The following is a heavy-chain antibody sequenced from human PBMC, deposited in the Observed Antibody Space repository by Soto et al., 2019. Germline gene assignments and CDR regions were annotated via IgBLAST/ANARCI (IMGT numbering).Heavy chain of an antibody. J-gene: IGHJ6*02. CDR2: IWYDGSNK. CDR3: ARERDTHNYGMDV. V-gene: IGHV3-33*01. Sequence: QVQLVESGGGVVQPGRSLRLSCAASGFTFSSFGMHWVRQAPGKGLEWVAVIWYDGSNKYYADSVKGRFTVSRDNSKNTLYLQMNSLRAEDTAVYFCARERDTHNYGMDVWGQGTTVTVSS. CDR1: GFTFSSFG.